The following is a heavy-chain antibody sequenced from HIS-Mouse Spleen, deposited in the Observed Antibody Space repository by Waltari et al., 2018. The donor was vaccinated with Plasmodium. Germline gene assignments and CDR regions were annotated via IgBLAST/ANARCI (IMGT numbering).Heavy chain of an antibody. CDR1: GFTFSSYG. Sequence: QVQLVESGGGVVQPGRSLRLSCAASGFTFSSYGMHWVRQAPGKGLEWVAVIAYDGSNKYYADSGKGRFTISRDNSKNTLYLQMNSLRAEDTAVYYCAKAQGVINFDYWGQGTLVTVSS. D-gene: IGHD3-16*01. J-gene: IGHJ4*02. CDR2: IAYDGSNK. CDR3: AKAQGVINFDY. V-gene: IGHV3-30*18.